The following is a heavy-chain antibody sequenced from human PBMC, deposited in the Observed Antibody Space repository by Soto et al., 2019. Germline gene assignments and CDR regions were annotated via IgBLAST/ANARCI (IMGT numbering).Heavy chain of an antibody. CDR1: GGSISSSSYY. J-gene: IGHJ6*02. Sequence: SETLSVTCTVSGGSISSSSYYWGWIRQPPGKGLEWIGSIYYSGSTYYNPSLKSRVTISVDTSKNQFSLKLSSVTAADTAVYYCARLGNKEIYYYGMDVWGQGTTVTVSS. CDR2: IYYSGST. D-gene: IGHD3-10*01. CDR3: ARLGNKEIYYYGMDV. V-gene: IGHV4-39*01.